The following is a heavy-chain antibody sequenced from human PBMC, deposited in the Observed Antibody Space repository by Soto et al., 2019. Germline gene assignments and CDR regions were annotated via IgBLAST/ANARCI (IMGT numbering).Heavy chain of an antibody. CDR2: ISYDGSNE. Sequence: QVQLVESGGGVVQPGRSLRLSCAASGFTFSSYAMHWVRQAPGKGLEWVAVISYDGSNEYYADSVKGRFTVSRDNFKNTLYLLMNSLRARYTQLFSCPRSDIYSTSWSWGQGTLVTVSS. V-gene: IGHV3-30-3*01. CDR3: PRSDIYSTSWS. J-gene: IGHJ4*02. D-gene: IGHD6-13*01. CDR1: GFTFSSYA.